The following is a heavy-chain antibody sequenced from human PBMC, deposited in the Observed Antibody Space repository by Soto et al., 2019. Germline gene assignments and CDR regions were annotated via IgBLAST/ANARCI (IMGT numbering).Heavy chain of an antibody. J-gene: IGHJ4*02. D-gene: IGHD6-19*01. CDR2: ISYDGSNK. V-gene: IGHV3-30-3*01. CDR3: ARALSWQWLDY. Sequence: GGSLRLSCAASGFTFSSYAMHWVRQAPGKGLEWVAVISYDGSNKYYADSVKGRFTISRDNSKNTLYLQMNSLRAEDTAVYYCARALSWQWLDYWGQGTLVTVSS. CDR1: GFTFSSYA.